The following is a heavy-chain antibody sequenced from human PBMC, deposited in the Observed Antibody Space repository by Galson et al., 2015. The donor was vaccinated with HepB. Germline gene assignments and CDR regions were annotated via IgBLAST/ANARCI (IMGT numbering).Heavy chain of an antibody. CDR1: GFRFTKYS. CDR3: AKVASLGATPHYFDY. D-gene: IGHD3-16*01. CDR2: ITGSGERT. J-gene: IGHJ4*02. V-gene: IGHV3-23*01. Sequence: SLRLSCATSGFRFTKYSISWVRQAPGKGLQWVSAITGSGERTYYADSVEGRFTTSRDSSSNTVFLLMTSLRVDDTAVYYCAKVASLGATPHYFDYLGQGTLVTVSS.